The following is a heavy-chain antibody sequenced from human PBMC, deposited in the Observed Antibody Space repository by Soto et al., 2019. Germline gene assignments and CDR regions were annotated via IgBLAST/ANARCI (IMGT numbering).Heavy chain of an antibody. D-gene: IGHD3-10*01. Sequence: GESLKISCKGSGYSFTSYWIGWVRQMPGKGLEWMGIIYPGDSDTRYSPSFQGQVTISADKSISTAYLQMNSLRAEDTAVYYCAFGEESRYYYYGMDVWGQGTTVTVSS. J-gene: IGHJ6*02. CDR1: GYSFTSYW. CDR2: IYPGDSDT. V-gene: IGHV5-51*01. CDR3: AFGEESRYYYYGMDV.